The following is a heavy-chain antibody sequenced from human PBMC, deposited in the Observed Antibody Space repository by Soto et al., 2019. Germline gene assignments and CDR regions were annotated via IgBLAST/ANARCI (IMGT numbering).Heavy chain of an antibody. D-gene: IGHD3-22*01. Sequence: SETLSLTCTVSGGSISSYYWSWIRQPPEKGLEWIGYIYYSGSTNYNPSLKSRVTISVDTSKNQFSLKLSSVTAADTAVYYCASQHYYDSSGYYVGYWGQGTLVTVSS. V-gene: IGHV4-59*08. J-gene: IGHJ4*02. CDR3: ASQHYYDSSGYYVGY. CDR2: IYYSGST. CDR1: GGSISSYY.